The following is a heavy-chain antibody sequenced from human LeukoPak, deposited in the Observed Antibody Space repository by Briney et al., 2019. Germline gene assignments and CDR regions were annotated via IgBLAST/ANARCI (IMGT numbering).Heavy chain of an antibody. V-gene: IGHV3-30*02. D-gene: IGHD3-10*01. CDR2: IRYDGSNK. J-gene: IGHJ4*02. CDR3: ATHHYGSGSYFLKN. CDR1: GFTFSSYG. Sequence: GGSLRLSCAASGFTFSSYGMHWVRQAPGKGLEWVAFIRYDGSNKHYADSVKGRFTISRDNSKNTLYLQMNSLRAEDTAVYYCATHHYGSGSYFLKNWGQGTLVTVSS.